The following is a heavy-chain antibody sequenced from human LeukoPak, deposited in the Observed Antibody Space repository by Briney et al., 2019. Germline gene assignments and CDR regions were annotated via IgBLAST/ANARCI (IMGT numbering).Heavy chain of an antibody. Sequence: GSSVKVSCKASGGTFSSYAISWVRQAPGQGLEWMGWMNPNSGNTGYAQKFQGRVTMTRNTSISTAYMELSSLRSEDTAVYYCARVVTITMVRGVTNPVSWFDPWGQGTLVTVSS. D-gene: IGHD3-10*01. CDR1: GGTFSSYA. J-gene: IGHJ5*02. V-gene: IGHV1-8*02. CDR3: ARVVTITMVRGVTNPVSWFDP. CDR2: MNPNSGNT.